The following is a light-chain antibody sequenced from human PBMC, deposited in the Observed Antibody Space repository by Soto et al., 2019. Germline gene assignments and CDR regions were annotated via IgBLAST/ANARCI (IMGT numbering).Light chain of an antibody. CDR2: AVS. CDR1: SSDIGGYNY. Sequence: QSVLTQPPSAYGSPGQSVTISCTGTSSDIGGYNYVSWYQQHPGKAPKLMIYAVSKRPSGVPDRFSGSKSGNTASLTVSGLQAEDEADYYCSSYAGTNNFKVFGGGTKLTVL. V-gene: IGLV2-8*01. CDR3: SSYAGTNNFKV. J-gene: IGLJ2*01.